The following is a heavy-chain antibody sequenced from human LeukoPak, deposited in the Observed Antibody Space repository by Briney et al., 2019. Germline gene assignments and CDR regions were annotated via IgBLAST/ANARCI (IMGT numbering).Heavy chain of an antibody. CDR2: INPNSGGT. J-gene: IGHJ4*02. D-gene: IGHD3-9*01. V-gene: IGHV1-2*02. CDR3: ARELRYFDWLAENHYFDY. CDR1: GYTFTGYY. Sequence: GASVKVSCKASGYTFTGYYMHWVRQAPGQGLAWMGWINPNSGGTNYAQKFQGRVTMTRDTSISTAYMELSRLRSDDTAVYYCARELRYFDWLAENHYFDYWGQGTLVTVSS.